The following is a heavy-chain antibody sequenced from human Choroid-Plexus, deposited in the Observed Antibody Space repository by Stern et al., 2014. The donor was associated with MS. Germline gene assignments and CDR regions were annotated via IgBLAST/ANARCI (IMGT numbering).Heavy chain of an antibody. D-gene: IGHD2/OR15-2a*01. V-gene: IGHV3-30*18. CDR3: AKDRQYLTYFFDH. CDR1: GFTFGSCA. Sequence: VQLVESGGGVVQPGRPLRLSCVASGFTFGSCAMHWVRKAPGKGLEWVAGVSYDGSNKYYADSVKGRFTISRDNSQNTLYMQMSSLRPEDTAVYYCAKDRQYLTYFFDHWGQGSRVTVSS. J-gene: IGHJ5*02. CDR2: VSYDGSNK.